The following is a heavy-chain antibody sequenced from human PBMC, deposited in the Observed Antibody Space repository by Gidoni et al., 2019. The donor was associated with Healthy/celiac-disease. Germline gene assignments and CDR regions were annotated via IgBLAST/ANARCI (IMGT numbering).Heavy chain of an antibody. D-gene: IGHD3-22*01. CDR3: ARTKFSRRYDSSGLPYYYYGMDV. V-gene: IGHV4-59*01. J-gene: IGHJ6*02. Sequence: QVQLQESGPGLVKPSETLFLTCTVSGGSISSYYWSWIRQPPGKGLEWIGYIYYSGSTNYNPSLKSRVTISVDTSKNQFSLKLSSVTAADTAVYYCARTKFSRRYDSSGLPYYYYGMDVWGQGTTVTVSS. CDR2: IYYSGST. CDR1: GGSISSYY.